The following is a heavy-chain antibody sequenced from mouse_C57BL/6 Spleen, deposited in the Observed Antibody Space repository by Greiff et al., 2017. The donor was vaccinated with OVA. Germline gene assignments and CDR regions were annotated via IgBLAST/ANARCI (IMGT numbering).Heavy chain of an antibody. Sequence: EVKLVESGGGLVQPGGSMKLSCVASGFTFSNYWMNWVRQSPEKGLEWVAQIRLKSDNYATHYAESVKGRFTISRDDSKSSVYLQMNNLRAEDTGIYYCTASNYPSWFAYWGQGTLVTVAA. J-gene: IGHJ3*01. CDR2: IRLKSDNYAT. CDR1: GFTFSNYW. V-gene: IGHV6-3*01. D-gene: IGHD2-1*01. CDR3: TASNYPSWFAY.